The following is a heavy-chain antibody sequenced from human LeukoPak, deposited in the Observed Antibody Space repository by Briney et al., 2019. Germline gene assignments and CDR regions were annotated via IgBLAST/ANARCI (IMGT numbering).Heavy chain of an antibody. CDR1: GFTFSSYS. V-gene: IGHV3-21*01. CDR2: ISSSSSYI. CDR3: ARVSPDYYYMDV. J-gene: IGHJ6*03. Sequence: GGSLRLSCAASGFTFSSYSMNWVRQAPGKGLEWVSSISSSSSYIYYADSVKGRFTISRDNAKNSLYLQMNSLRAEDTAVYYCARVSPDYYYMDVWGKGTTVTVSS.